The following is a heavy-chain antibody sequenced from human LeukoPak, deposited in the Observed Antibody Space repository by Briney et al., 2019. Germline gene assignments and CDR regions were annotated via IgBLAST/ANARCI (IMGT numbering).Heavy chain of an antibody. D-gene: IGHD2-15*01. CDR2: IYPGDSDT. V-gene: IGHV5-51*01. CDR3: ARRNLGYCSGGSCQGSNELFDY. Sequence: GESLKISCKGSGYIFTNNWIGWVRQMPGKGLEWMGIIYPGDSDTRYSPSFQGQVTISADKSISTAYLQWSSLKASDTAMYYCARRNLGYCSGGSCQGSNELFDYWGQGTLVTVSS. J-gene: IGHJ4*02. CDR1: GYIFTNNW.